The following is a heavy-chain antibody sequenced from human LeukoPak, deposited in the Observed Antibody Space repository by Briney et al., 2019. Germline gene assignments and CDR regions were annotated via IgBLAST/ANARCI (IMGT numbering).Heavy chain of an antibody. CDR3: ARDYYYYDSSGYFDY. D-gene: IGHD3-22*01. J-gene: IGHJ4*02. Sequence: GRSLRLSCAASGFTFSSYGMHWVRQAPGKGLEWVAVIWYDGSNKYYADSVKGRFTISRDNSKNRLYLQMNSLRAEDTAVYYCARDYYYYDSSGYFDYWGQGTLVTVSS. V-gene: IGHV3-33*01. CDR1: GFTFSSYG. CDR2: IWYDGSNK.